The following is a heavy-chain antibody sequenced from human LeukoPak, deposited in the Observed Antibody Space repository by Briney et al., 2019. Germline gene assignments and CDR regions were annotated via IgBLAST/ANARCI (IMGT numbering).Heavy chain of an antibody. Sequence: TGGSLRLSCAASGFTFSSYGMHWVRQAPGKGLEWVAVISYDGSNKYYADSVKGRFTISRDNSKNTLYLQMNSLRAEDTAVYYCASTSSGYFLDYWGQGTLVTVSS. CDR3: ASTSSGYFLDY. D-gene: IGHD3-22*01. V-gene: IGHV3-30*03. J-gene: IGHJ4*02. CDR2: ISYDGSNK. CDR1: GFTFSSYG.